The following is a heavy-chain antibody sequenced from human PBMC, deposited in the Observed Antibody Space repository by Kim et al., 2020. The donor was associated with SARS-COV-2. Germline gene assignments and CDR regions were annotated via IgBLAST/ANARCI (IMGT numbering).Heavy chain of an antibody. D-gene: IGHD5-18*01. CDR3: ARVRGLMRGYSYDYDFDY. J-gene: IGHJ4*02. Sequence: KSRVTISVDTSKNQFSLKLSSVTAADTAVYYCARVRGLMRGYSYDYDFDYWGQGTLVTVSS. V-gene: IGHV4-34*01.